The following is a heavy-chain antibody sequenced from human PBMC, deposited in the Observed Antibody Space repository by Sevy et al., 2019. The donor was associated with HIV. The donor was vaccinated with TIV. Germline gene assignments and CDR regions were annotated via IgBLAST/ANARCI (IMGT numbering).Heavy chain of an antibody. CDR1: GFTFSSYT. Sequence: GGSLRLSCAASGFTFSSYTMNWVRQAPGKGLEWVSSISGSSNYIYYGDSVKGRLTISRDNAKNSVYLQMNSLRAEDTAAYYCARPYGSGSWEAFDIWGQGTMVTVSS. CDR3: ARPYGSGSWEAFDI. J-gene: IGHJ3*02. CDR2: ISGSSNYI. D-gene: IGHD3-10*01. V-gene: IGHV3-21*01.